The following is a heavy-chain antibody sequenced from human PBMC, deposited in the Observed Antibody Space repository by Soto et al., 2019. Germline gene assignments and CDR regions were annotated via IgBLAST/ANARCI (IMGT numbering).Heavy chain of an antibody. CDR2: ISSIGSTI. V-gene: IGHV3-48*03. CDR1: GFTLSSYE. CDR3: ARDHKGGYYYYGMDV. J-gene: IGHJ6*01. Sequence: GDLRLSFEASGFTLSSYEMNWVLQAPLKGLEWVSYISSIGSTIYYADSVKVRFTISRDNAKKSLYLQMNSLRAEDTAVYYCARDHKGGYYYYGMDVWGQGTTVPVSS.